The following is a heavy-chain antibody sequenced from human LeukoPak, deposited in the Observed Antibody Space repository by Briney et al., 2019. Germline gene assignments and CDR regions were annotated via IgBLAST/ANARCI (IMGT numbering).Heavy chain of an antibody. Sequence: GGSLRLSCAASGFTFSSYWMSWVRQAPGKGLEWVANIKQDGSEKYYVDSVKGRFTISRDNAKNSLYLQMNSLRAEDTAVYYCARRYPSYYYDSSGYLDAFDIWGQGTMVTVSS. CDR2: IKQDGSEK. V-gene: IGHV3-7*01. J-gene: IGHJ3*02. CDR3: ARRYPSYYYDSSGYLDAFDI. D-gene: IGHD3-22*01. CDR1: GFTFSSYW.